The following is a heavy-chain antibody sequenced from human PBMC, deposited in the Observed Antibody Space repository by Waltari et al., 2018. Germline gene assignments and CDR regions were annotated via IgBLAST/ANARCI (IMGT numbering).Heavy chain of an antibody. Sequence: EVQLVESGGGLVQPGWSLRLSCAASGFTFVMNWMTWVRQVPGKGLAWVARTNEDGTFTTHADSVKGRFTISRDNAKNTLFLEMNGLRVEDTAVYYCVRDLAGVGGQWGQGTLVTVSA. CDR1: GFTFVMNW. D-gene: IGHD3-16*01. CDR2: TNEDGTFT. CDR3: VRDLAGVGGQ. V-gene: IGHV3-74*01. J-gene: IGHJ4*02.